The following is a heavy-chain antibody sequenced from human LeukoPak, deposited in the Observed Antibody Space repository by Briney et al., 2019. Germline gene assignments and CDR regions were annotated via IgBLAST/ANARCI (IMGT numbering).Heavy chain of an antibody. CDR1: GFTFSSYA. CDR2: ISSNGSST. CDR3: AKCPGGSFPFDI. V-gene: IGHV3-64*02. D-gene: IGHD2-15*01. J-gene: IGHJ3*02. Sequence: GSLRLSCAASGFTFSSYAMHWVRQAPGKGLEYVSAISSNGSSTYYADSVKGRFTISRDNSKNSLFLQMNSLRAEDSAVYYCAKCPGGSFPFDIWGQETTVTVSS.